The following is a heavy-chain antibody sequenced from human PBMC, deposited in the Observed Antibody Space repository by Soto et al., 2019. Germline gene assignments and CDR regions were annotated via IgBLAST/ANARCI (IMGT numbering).Heavy chain of an antibody. J-gene: IGHJ4*02. D-gene: IGHD2-8*02. V-gene: IGHV4-4*07. CDR1: GASLAGSYY. CDR3: ARGMTPPGAPAWYYFDS. Sequence: SETLSLTCSVSGASLAGSYYWSWIRQPAGKGLEWIGRFSLSGTTNYSPSLRSRVTMSADVSKNQFSVRLTSVTAADTALYSCARGMTPPGAPAWYYFDSWGQGTLVTVSS. CDR2: FSLSGTT.